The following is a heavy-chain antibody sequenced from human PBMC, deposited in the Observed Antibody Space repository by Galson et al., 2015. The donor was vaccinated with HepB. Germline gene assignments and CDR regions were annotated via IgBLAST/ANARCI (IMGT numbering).Heavy chain of an antibody. CDR2: INADGREI. CDR3: TRAVSHLSTPGSEDSFHYFMDV. J-gene: IGHJ6*04. V-gene: IGHV3-7*01. CDR1: GFTFSNFW. D-gene: IGHD3-10*01. Sequence: SLRLSCAASGFTFSNFWMTWVRQAPGKGLEWVANINADGREIYSVDSVKGRFTISRDNAKNSLFLQMRGRRVEDTAVFYCTRAVSHLSTPGSEDSFHYFMDVWGKGTTVTVSS.